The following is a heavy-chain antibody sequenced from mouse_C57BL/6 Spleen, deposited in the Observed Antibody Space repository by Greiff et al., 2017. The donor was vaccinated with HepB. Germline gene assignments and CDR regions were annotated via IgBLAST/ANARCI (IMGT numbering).Heavy chain of an antibody. J-gene: IGHJ2*01. D-gene: IGHD2-4*01. CDR3: ARDALYYDYFDY. V-gene: IGHV7-1*01. Sequence: EVQRVESGGGLVQSGRSLRLSCATSGFTFSDFYMEWVRQAPGKGLEWIAASRNKANDYTTEYSASVKGRFIVSRDTSQSILYLQMNALRAEDTAIYYCARDALYYDYFDYWGQGTTLTVSS. CDR2: SRNKANDYTT. CDR1: GFTFSDFY.